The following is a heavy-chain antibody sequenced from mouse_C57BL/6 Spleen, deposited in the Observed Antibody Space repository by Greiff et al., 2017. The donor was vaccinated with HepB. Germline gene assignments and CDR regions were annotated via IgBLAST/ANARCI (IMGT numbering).Heavy chain of an antibody. Sequence: EVMLVESGGGLVKPGGSLKLSCAASGFTFSDYGMHWVRQAPEKGLEWVAYISSVSSTIYYADTVKGRFTISRDNAKNTLFLQMTSLRSEDTAMYYCARLDSNYVYYFDYWGQGTTLTVSS. CDR3: ARLDSNYVYYFDY. D-gene: IGHD2-5*01. V-gene: IGHV5-17*01. J-gene: IGHJ2*01. CDR1: GFTFSDYG. CDR2: ISSVSSTI.